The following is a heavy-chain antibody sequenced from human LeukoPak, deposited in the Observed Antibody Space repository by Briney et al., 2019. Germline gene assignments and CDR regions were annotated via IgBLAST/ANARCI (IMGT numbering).Heavy chain of an antibody. CDR1: VFSFSSYA. D-gene: IGHD5-24*01. Sequence: GGSLRLSCAPSVFSFSSYAMSWVRQAPRKGLEWVSGPSGGGSGTYYADAVKGRFTISKDNSKNALYLQMHSLRAEDTAVYYCAKVQSTIWQNDFWGQETLLTDSS. V-gene: IGHV3-23*01. J-gene: IGHJ4*02. CDR2: PSGGGSGT. CDR3: AKVQSTIWQNDF.